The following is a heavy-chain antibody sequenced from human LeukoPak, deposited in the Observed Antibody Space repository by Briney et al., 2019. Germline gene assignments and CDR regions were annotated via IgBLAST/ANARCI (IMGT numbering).Heavy chain of an antibody. CDR1: GFTFRTYA. V-gene: IGHV3-23*01. J-gene: IGHJ4*02. D-gene: IGHD5-18*01. Sequence: GGSLRLSCAASGFTFRTYAMSWVRQAPGKGLEWVSAISGSSGSTYYADFVKGRFTISRDNSKNTLYLQMNSLRAEDTAVYYCAKVSGYSYPSYFDYWGQGTLVTVSS. CDR2: ISGSSGST. CDR3: AKVSGYSYPSYFDY.